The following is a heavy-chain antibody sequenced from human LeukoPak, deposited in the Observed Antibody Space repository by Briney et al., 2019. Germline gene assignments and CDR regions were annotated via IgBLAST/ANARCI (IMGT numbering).Heavy chain of an antibody. CDR1: GYSVSSYW. V-gene: IGHV5-51*01. J-gene: IGHJ4*02. CDR3: ARRGGTGHFDY. CDR2: IYPGDSDT. D-gene: IGHD2-15*01. Sequence: GESLKISCKRSGYSVSSYWIGWVRQMPGKGLEWMGIIYPGDSDTRYSPSFQGQVSISADESLSTAYLQWSSLKDSDTAIYYCARRGGTGHFDYWGQGTLVTVSS.